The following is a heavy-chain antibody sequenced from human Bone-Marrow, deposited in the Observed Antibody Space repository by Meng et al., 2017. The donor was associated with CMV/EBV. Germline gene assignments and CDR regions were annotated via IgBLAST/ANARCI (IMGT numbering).Heavy chain of an antibody. CDR2: ISHSGST. J-gene: IGHJ5*02. CDR3: ARGQIITVLLWFGESFGWFDP. CDR1: GGSFSGYY. Sequence: GSLRLSCAVYGGSFSGYYWSWIRQPPGKGLEWIGEISHSGSTNYNPSLKSRVTISVDTSKNQFSLKLSSVTAADTAVYYCARGQIITVLLWFGESFGWFDPWGQGTLVTVSS. D-gene: IGHD3-10*01. V-gene: IGHV4-34*01.